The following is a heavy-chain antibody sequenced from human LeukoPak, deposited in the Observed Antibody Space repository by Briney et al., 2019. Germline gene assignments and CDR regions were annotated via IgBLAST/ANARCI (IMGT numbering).Heavy chain of an antibody. CDR3: AKDYCTNGVCWSDY. D-gene: IGHD2-8*01. Sequence: GGSLRLSCAASGFTFSSYAMHWVRQAPGKGLEWVSAISGSGGSTYYADSVKGRFTISRDNSKNTLYLQMNSLRAEDTAVYYCAKDYCTNGVCWSDYWGQGTLVTVSS. J-gene: IGHJ4*02. V-gene: IGHV3-23*01. CDR2: ISGSGGST. CDR1: GFTFSSYA.